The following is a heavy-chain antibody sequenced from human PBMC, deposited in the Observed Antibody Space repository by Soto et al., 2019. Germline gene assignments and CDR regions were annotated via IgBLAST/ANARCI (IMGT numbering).Heavy chain of an antibody. J-gene: IGHJ5*02. Sequence: GESLKISCKGSGYSFTSYWIGWVRQMPGKGLEWMGIIYPGDSDTRYSPSFQGQVTISADKSISTAYLQWSSLKASDTAMYYCARSSSSWQQPNWFDPWGQGTLVTVSS. CDR2: IYPGDSDT. V-gene: IGHV5-51*01. D-gene: IGHD6-13*01. CDR3: ARSSSSWQQPNWFDP. CDR1: GYSFTSYW.